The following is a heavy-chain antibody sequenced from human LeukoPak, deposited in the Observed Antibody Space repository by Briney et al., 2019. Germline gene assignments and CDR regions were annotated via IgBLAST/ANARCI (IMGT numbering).Heavy chain of an antibody. CDR2: IDHSGST. Sequence: SETLSLTCAVYGGSFSGYYWSWIRQPPGKGLEWIGEIDHSGSTNYNPSLKSRVTISVDTSKNQFSLKLSSVTAADTAVYYCARAPITAADTRDFQHWGQGTLVTVSS. CDR3: ARAPITAADTRDFQH. CDR1: GGSFSGYY. V-gene: IGHV4-34*01. D-gene: IGHD6-13*01. J-gene: IGHJ1*01.